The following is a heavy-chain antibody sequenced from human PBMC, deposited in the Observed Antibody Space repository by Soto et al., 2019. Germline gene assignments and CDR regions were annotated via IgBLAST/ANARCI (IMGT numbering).Heavy chain of an antibody. V-gene: IGHV1-8*01. CDR1: GYTFTSYD. CDR3: ASYVLLWFGGDLDAFDI. CDR2: MNPNSGNT. Sequence: ASVKVSCKASGYTFTSYDINWVRQATGQGLEWMGWMNPNSGNTGYAQKFQGRVTMTRNTSISTAYMELSSLRSEDTAVYYCASYVLLWFGGDLDAFDIWGQGTMVTVSS. D-gene: IGHD3-10*01. J-gene: IGHJ3*02.